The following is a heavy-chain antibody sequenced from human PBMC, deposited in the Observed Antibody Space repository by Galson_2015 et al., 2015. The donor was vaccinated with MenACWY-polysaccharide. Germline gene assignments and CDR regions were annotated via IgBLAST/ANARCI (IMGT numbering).Heavy chain of an antibody. CDR2: ISWNSGSI. D-gene: IGHD1-7*01. Sequence: SLRLSCAASGFTFDDYAMHWVRHAPGKGLEWVSGISWNSGSIGYADSAKGRFTISRDNAKNSLYLQMNSLRAEDTALYYCAKDQYNWNYRHYGMDVWGQGTTVTVSS. CDR1: GFTFDDYA. CDR3: AKDQYNWNYRHYGMDV. V-gene: IGHV3-9*01. J-gene: IGHJ6*02.